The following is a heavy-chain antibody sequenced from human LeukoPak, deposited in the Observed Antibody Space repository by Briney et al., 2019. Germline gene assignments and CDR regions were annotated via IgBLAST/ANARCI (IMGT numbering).Heavy chain of an antibody. J-gene: IGHJ5*02. CDR2: IYYSGST. Sequence: PSETLSLTCTVSGGSVNSGVYYWSWIRQPPGKGLEYIGYIYYSGSTNYNPSLKSRVTISVDTSKNQFSLKLSSVTAADTAVYYCARGYGSGSNWFDPWGQGTLVIVSS. D-gene: IGHD3-10*01. V-gene: IGHV4-61*08. CDR3: ARGYGSGSNWFDP. CDR1: GGSVNSGVYY.